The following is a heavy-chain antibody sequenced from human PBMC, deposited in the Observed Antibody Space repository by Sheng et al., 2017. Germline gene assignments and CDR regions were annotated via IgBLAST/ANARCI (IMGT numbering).Heavy chain of an antibody. Sequence: QVQLVESGGGVVQPGRSLRLSCAASGFTFSSYGMHWVRQAPGKGLEWVAVIWYDGSNKYYADSVKGRFTISRDNSKNTLYLQMNSLRAEDTAVYYCARDSPGYCSGGSCYDPYYYYGMDVWDQGP. V-gene: IGHV3-33*01. CDR1: GFTFSSYG. CDR2: IWYDGSNK. J-gene: IGHJ6*02. CDR3: ARDSPGYCSGGSCYDPYYYYGMDV. D-gene: IGHD2-15*01.